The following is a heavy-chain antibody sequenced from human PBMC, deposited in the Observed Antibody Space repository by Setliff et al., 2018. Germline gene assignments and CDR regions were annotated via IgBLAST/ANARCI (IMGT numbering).Heavy chain of an antibody. Sequence: PSETLSLTCAVYGGSFSGYFWHWIRQPPGKGLEWIGEINRGGSTKYNPSLKSRVTISIDTSKNQFSLKVNSVTAADTAVYFCARVLVLGYNWFDPWGQGTLVTVSS. CDR1: GGSFSGYF. CDR2: INRGGST. CDR3: ARVLVLGYNWFDP. D-gene: IGHD3-10*01. V-gene: IGHV4-34*01. J-gene: IGHJ5*02.